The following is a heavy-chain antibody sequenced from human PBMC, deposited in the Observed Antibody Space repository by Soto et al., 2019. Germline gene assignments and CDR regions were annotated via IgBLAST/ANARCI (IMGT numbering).Heavy chain of an antibody. J-gene: IGHJ3*02. V-gene: IGHV1-69*01. Sequence: QVQLVQSGAEVKKPGSSVKVSCKASGGTFSSYAISWVRQAPGQGLEWMGGIIPRFGTANYEQKLQGRVMITADESRSTAYMELRSLRSEDTAVYYCARAGYCSGGSCYALGAFDIWGQGTMVTVS. CDR2: IIPRFGTA. D-gene: IGHD2-15*01. CDR3: ARAGYCSGGSCYALGAFDI. CDR1: GGTFSSYA.